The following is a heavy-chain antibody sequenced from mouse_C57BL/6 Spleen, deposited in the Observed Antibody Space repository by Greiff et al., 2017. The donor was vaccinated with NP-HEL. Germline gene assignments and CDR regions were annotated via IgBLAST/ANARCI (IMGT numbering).Heavy chain of an antibody. CDR1: GYSFTGYY. V-gene: IGHV1-42*01. D-gene: IGHD2-4*01. J-gene: IGHJ3*01. Sequence: EVKLMESGPELVKPGASVKISCKASGYSFTGYYMNWVKQSPEKSLEWIGEINPSTGGTTYNQKFKAKATLTVDKSSSTAYMQLKSLTSEDSAVYYCARGRYYDYQGWFAYWGQGTLVTVSA. CDR2: INPSTGGT. CDR3: ARGRYYDYQGWFAY.